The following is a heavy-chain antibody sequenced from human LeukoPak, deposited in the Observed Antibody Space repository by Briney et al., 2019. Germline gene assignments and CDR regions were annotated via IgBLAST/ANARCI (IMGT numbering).Heavy chain of an antibody. CDR1: GFTVSSNY. D-gene: IGHD3-10*01. J-gene: IGHJ4*02. Sequence: GGSLRLSCAASGFTVSSNYMSWVRQAPGKGLEWVSVIYSGGSTYYADSVKGRFTISRDNSKNTLYLQMNSLRAEDTAVYYCARKDYGSGSSYNGGRPFDYWGQGTLVTVSS. V-gene: IGHV3-66*01. CDR2: IYSGGST. CDR3: ARKDYGSGSSYNGGRPFDY.